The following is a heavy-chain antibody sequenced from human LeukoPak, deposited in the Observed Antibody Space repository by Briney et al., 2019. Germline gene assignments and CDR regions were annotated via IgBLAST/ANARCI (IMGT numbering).Heavy chain of an antibody. V-gene: IGHV4-59*02. CDR1: GGAVSSDS. CDR2: IHHSGST. Sequence: PSETLSLTCTLSGGAVSSDSWSWVRQPPGKRLEWIGYIHHSGSTYYTPSLDSRVTMSVDTSNSLLSLKLTSVTAADTAVYYCARDSLWFGEAYGMDVWGQGTTVIVSS. D-gene: IGHD3-10*01. CDR3: ARDSLWFGEAYGMDV. J-gene: IGHJ6*02.